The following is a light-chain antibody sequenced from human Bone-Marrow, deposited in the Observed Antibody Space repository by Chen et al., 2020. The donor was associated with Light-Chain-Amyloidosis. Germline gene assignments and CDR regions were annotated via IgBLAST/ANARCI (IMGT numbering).Light chain of an antibody. Sequence: SYVLTQPSSVSVAPGPTATIACGGYNIGSTSVHWYQPTPGQAPLLVVYDDSDRPSGIPERLSGSNSGNTATLTISRVEAGDEADYYCQVWDRSSDRPVFGGGTKLTVL. J-gene: IGLJ3*02. CDR2: DDS. CDR3: QVWDRSSDRPV. V-gene: IGLV3-21*02. CDR1: NIGSTS.